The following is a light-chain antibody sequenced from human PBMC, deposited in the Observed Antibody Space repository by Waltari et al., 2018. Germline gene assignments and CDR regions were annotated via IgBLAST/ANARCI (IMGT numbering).Light chain of an antibody. CDR1: ENISKY. Sequence: EIVLTQSPGTLSVSPGEIATLSCRASENISKYLTWYQQKPGQAPRLLIYAASTRATGIPDRFSGSGFGTDFSLTISSLEPEDFAVYYCQHYVRLPVTFGQGTKVEIK. CDR3: QHYVRLPVT. V-gene: IGKV3-20*01. CDR2: AAS. J-gene: IGKJ1*01.